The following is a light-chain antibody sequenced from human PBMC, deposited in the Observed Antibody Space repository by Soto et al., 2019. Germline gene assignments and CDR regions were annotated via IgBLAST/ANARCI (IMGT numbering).Light chain of an antibody. V-gene: IGLV1-51*01. CDR2: DNN. CDR1: SSNIGNNY. CDR3: ATWDSSLSAGV. Sequence: QSVLTQPPSVSAAPGQKVTISCSGSSSNIGNNYVSWYQQLPGTAPKLLIYDNNEQPSGIPDRFSGSKSGTSATLGITGLQTGDEADYYCATWDSSLSAGVFGGGTKVTVL. J-gene: IGLJ2*01.